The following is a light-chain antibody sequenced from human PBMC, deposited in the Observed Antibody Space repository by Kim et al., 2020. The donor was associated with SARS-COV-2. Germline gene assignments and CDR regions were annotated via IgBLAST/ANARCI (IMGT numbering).Light chain of an antibody. CDR1: SSNIGNNY. CDR2: DNN. Sequence: QSVLTQPPSVSAAPGQKVTIPCSGSSSNIGNNYVSWYQQLPGTAPKLLIYDNNKRPSGIPARFSGSQSGTSATLDITGLQTGDEADYFCGTWDSSLSAGVFGGGTKLTVL. J-gene: IGLJ3*02. CDR3: GTWDSSLSAGV. V-gene: IGLV1-51*01.